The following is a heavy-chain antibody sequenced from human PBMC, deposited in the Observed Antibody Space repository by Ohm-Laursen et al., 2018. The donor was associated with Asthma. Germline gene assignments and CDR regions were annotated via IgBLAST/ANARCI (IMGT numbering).Heavy chain of an antibody. CDR2: ISTTSNTI. J-gene: IGHJ4*01. D-gene: IGHD4-17*01. CDR1: GFTFSNYY. CDR3: ARDPPVTTVTTGEYFDF. Sequence: SLRLSCAASGFTFSNYYMSWIRQAPGKGLEWVSYISTTSNTIYYADSVKGRFTISRDNAKSSLYLQMNNLRADDTAVYYCARDPPVTTVTTGEYFDFWGHGTPVTGSS. V-gene: IGHV3-11*01.